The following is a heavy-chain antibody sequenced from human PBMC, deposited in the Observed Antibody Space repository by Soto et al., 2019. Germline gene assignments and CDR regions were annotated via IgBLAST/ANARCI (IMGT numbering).Heavy chain of an antibody. V-gene: IGHV5-51*01. CDR2: IYPGDSDT. CDR1: GYSFTIYW. D-gene: IGHD6-13*01. Sequence: GESVKISCKGSGYSFTIYWIGWVLQMPWKGLEWMGIIYPGDSDTRYSPSFQGQVTISADKSISTAYLQWSSLKASDTAMYYCARHPQRIAAAGRRGGYYYGMDVWGQGTTVTVSS. J-gene: IGHJ6*02. CDR3: ARHPQRIAAAGRRGGYYYGMDV.